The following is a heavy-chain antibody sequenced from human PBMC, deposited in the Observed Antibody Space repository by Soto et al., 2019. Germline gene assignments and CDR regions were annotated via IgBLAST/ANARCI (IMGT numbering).Heavy chain of an antibody. D-gene: IGHD5-12*01. V-gene: IGHV5-51*01. CDR2: IYPGDSDT. J-gene: IGHJ6*02. Sequence: PGESLKISCKGSGYSFTSYWIGWVRQMPGKGLEWMGIIYPGDSDTRYSPSFQGQVTISADKSISTAYLQWSSLKASDTAMYYCARHVYRGSPQPSGYGNYYYYYGMDVWGQGTTVTVSS. CDR3: ARHVYRGSPQPSGYGNYYYYYGMDV. CDR1: GYSFTSYW.